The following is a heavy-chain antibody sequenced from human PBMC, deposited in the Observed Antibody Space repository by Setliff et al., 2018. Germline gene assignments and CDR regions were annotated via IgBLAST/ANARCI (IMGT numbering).Heavy chain of an antibody. CDR3: AREGNYDYVWGSYRDDAFDI. CDR2: MNPERDNT. CDR1: GYSFISYD. J-gene: IGHJ3*02. D-gene: IGHD3-16*02. Sequence: ASVKVSCKASGYSFISYDINWVRQAPGQGLEWMGWMNPERDNTGYAQKFQGRVTMTGHASINTAYMELTSLTSEDTAVYYCAREGNYDYVWGSYRDDAFDIWGQGTMVTVSS. V-gene: IGHV1-8*01.